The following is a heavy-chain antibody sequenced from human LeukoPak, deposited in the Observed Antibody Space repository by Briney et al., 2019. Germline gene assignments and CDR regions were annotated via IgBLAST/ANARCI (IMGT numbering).Heavy chain of an antibody. CDR3: ARVPTVTFFDY. D-gene: IGHD4-17*01. J-gene: IGHJ4*02. V-gene: IGHV4-34*01. CDR1: GGSFSAYY. CDR2: IYYSAST. Sequence: PSETLSLTCAVYGGSFSAYYWSWIRQPPGKGLEWIGSIYYSASTYYNPSLKSRVTISVDTSKNQFSLKLSSVTAADTAVYYCARVPTVTFFDYWGQGTLVTVSS.